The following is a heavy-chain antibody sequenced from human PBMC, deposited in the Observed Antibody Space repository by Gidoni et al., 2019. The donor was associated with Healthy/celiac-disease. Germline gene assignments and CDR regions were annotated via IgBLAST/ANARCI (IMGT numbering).Heavy chain of an antibody. CDR2: IWYDVSNK. J-gene: IGHJ4*02. D-gene: IGHD6-6*01. CDR1: GFTFSSYV. V-gene: IGHV3-33*01. Sequence: QVQLVESGGGGVQPGRSLRLSCEAAGFTFSSYVMHWVRQAPGKGLEWVAVIWYDVSNKYYADSVKGRFTISRDNSKNTLYLQMNSLRAEDTAVYYCARDQGSSSFDYWGQGTLVTVSS. CDR3: ARDQGSSSFDY.